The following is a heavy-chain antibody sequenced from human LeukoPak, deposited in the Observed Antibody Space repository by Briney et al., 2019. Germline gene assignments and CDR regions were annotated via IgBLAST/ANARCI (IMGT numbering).Heavy chain of an antibody. J-gene: IGHJ3*01. CDR2: INSDGSST. V-gene: IGHV3-74*01. Sequence: RSGGSLRLSCAASGFTFSSYWMHWVRQAPGKGLVWVSRINSDGSSTSYVDSVKGRFTISRDNAKNTLYLQMNSLRAEDTAVYYCARGDDILTGYPNWGQGTMVTVSS. CDR3: ARGDDILTGYPN. CDR1: GFTFSSYW. D-gene: IGHD3-9*01.